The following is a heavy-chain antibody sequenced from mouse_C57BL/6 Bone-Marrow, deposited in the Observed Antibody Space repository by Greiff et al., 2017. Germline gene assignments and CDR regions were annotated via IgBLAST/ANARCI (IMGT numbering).Heavy chain of an antibody. Sequence: QVQLQQSGAELARPGASVKMSCKASGYTFTSYTMHWVKQRPGQGLEWIGYINPSSGYTKYNQKFKDTATFTADKSSSTAYMQLSSLTSEDSAVDYCARSETAQALDYWGQGTTLTVSS. V-gene: IGHV1-4*01. CDR3: ARSETAQALDY. J-gene: IGHJ2*01. D-gene: IGHD3-2*02. CDR1: GYTFTSYT. CDR2: INPSSGYT.